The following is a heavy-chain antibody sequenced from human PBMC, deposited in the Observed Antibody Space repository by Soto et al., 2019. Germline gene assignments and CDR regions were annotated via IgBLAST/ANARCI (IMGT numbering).Heavy chain of an antibody. V-gene: IGHV4-30-2*01. J-gene: IGHJ3*02. CDR1: GGSISSDGYS. Sequence: SETLSLTCAVSGGSISSDGYSWSWIRQPPGKGLEWIGYIYHSGSTYYNPSLKSRVTISVDRSKNQFSLKLSSVTAADTAVYYCARDMVRGLHAFDIWGQGTMVTDSS. CDR2: IYHSGST. D-gene: IGHD3-10*01. CDR3: ARDMVRGLHAFDI.